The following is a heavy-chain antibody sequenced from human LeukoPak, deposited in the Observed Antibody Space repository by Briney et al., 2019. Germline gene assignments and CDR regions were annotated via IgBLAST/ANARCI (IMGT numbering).Heavy chain of an antibody. CDR1: GFTLSSYG. J-gene: IGHJ4*02. CDR3: ARDGSYKLDY. V-gene: IGHV3-33*01. D-gene: IGHD1-26*01. Sequence: PGRSLRLSCAASGFTLSSYGMHWARQAPGKGLEWVAVIWNDGSDKYYADSVKGRFTISRDNSKNTLYLQMNNLRADDTGIYYCARDGSYKLDYWGQGALVTVSS. CDR2: IWNDGSDK.